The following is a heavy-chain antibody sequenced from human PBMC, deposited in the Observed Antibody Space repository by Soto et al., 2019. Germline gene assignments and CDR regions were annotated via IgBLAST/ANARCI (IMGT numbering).Heavy chain of an antibody. CDR3: ATGAYCSGGSCSDYYYYYYGMDI. D-gene: IGHD2-15*01. Sequence: SVKVSCKTSGFTFRSSAVQWVRQARGQRLEWIGWLVVGTGNTNYAQKFQQRVTISSDRSTNTVSMELSSLTSEDTAVYYCATGAYCSGGSCSDYYYYYYGMDIWGQGTTVTVSS. CDR1: GFTFRSSA. J-gene: IGHJ6*02. CDR2: LVVGTGNT. V-gene: IGHV1-58*01.